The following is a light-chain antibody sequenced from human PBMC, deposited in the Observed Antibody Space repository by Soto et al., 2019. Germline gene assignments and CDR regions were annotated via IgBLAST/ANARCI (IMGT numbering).Light chain of an antibody. CDR1: SSNIGAGYD. Sequence: QSVLTQPPSVSGAPGQRVTISCTGSSSNIGAGYDVHWYQQLPGTAPKLLIYGNSNRPSGVPDRFSGSKSGTSASLAITGLQAEDEADYYCQSYDSSLSGVLFGGGTKLPS. J-gene: IGLJ2*01. CDR2: GNS. V-gene: IGLV1-40*01. CDR3: QSYDSSLSGVL.